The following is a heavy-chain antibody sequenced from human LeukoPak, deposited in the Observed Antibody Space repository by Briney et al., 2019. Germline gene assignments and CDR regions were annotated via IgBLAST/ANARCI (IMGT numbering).Heavy chain of an antibody. CDR3: AVTDYYDSSGYCRFTLFDY. CDR1: GGSISSSSYY. Sequence: SETLSLTCTVSGGSISSSSYYWGWIRQPPGTGLEWIGSIYYSGSTYYNPSLKSRVTISVDTSKNQFSLKLSSVTAADTAVYYCAVTDYYDSSGYCRFTLFDYWGQGTLVTVSS. J-gene: IGHJ4*02. V-gene: IGHV4-39*01. D-gene: IGHD3-22*01. CDR2: IYYSGST.